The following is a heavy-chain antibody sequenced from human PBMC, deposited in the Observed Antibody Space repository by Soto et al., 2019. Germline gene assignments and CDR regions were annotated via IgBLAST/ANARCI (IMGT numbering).Heavy chain of an antibody. J-gene: IGHJ4*02. Sequence: QVQLQESGPGLVKPSETLSLTCTVSGGSISSYYWSWIRQPPGKGLEWIGYIYYSGSTNYNPSLKSRVTISVDTSKNQFSLKLSSVTAADTAVYYCAGSIGGDLPSDYWGQGTLVTVSP. CDR1: GGSISSYY. D-gene: IGHD2-21*02. V-gene: IGHV4-59*01. CDR3: AGSIGGDLPSDY. CDR2: IYYSGST.